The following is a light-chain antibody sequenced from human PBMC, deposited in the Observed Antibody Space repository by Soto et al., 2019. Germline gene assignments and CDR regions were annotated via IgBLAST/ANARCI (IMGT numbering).Light chain of an antibody. V-gene: IGKV1-39*01. J-gene: IGKJ1*01. CDR2: SAS. Sequence: DIQMPQSPSFLSASAGDRVTIFCRASQSISNFLHWYQQKPGKAPKLLIYSASKLESGVPPRFGGSGSVTDFTLTISSLQPEDFATYYCQQSYRNPRTFGLGTRVEIK. CDR3: QQSYRNPRT. CDR1: QSISNF.